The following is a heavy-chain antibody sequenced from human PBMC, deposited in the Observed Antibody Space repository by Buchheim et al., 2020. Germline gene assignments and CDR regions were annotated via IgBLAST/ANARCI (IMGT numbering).Heavy chain of an antibody. CDR2: IIPSVGAA. D-gene: IGHD2-21*01. CDR1: GVTSTGYY. J-gene: IGHJ5*01. V-gene: IGHV1-46*01. CDR3: AKSRMWFSGNS. Sequence: QVQLVQSGAEVKKPGASVKLSCTASGVTSTGYYMHWVRQAPGQGLEWMGTIIPSVGAATYAQRFRGRVTITSDTSTSTFYMDMSSLTSEDTALYYCAKSRMWFSGNSWG.